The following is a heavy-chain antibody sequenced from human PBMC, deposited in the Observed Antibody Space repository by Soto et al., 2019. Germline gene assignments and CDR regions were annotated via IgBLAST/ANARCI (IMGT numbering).Heavy chain of an antibody. CDR3: AREDSSSGGLYY. V-gene: IGHV4-31*03. CDR2: VYYSGST. J-gene: IGHJ4*02. D-gene: IGHD6-6*01. Sequence: QVQLQESGPGLVKPSQTLSLTCTVSGGSISSGGYYWSWSLQHPGKGLEWIGYVYYSGSTYYNPSLKSRVTISVDTSKNQFSLKLRSVTAADPAVYYCAREDSSSGGLYYWGQGTLVTVSS. CDR1: GGSISSGGYY.